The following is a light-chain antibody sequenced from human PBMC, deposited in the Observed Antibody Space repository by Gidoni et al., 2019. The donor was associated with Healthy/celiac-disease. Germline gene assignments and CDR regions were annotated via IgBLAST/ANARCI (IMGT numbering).Light chain of an antibody. Sequence: QSALTQPASVSGSPGQSITISCTGTSSDVGGYNYVSWYQQHPGKAPKLMIYDVSNRPSGVSNRFSGSKSGNTASLTSSGLQAEDEADYYCSSYTSSSTLGYVFGTGTKVTGL. J-gene: IGLJ1*01. CDR3: SSYTSSSTLGYV. V-gene: IGLV2-14*01. CDR1: SSDVGGYNY. CDR2: DVS.